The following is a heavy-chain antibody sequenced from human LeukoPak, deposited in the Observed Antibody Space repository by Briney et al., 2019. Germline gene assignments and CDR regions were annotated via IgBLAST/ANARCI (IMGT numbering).Heavy chain of an antibody. D-gene: IGHD3-22*01. Sequence: SETLPLTCSVSGGSISNYYWSWIRQPAGKGLEWIGRIYTSGSTKYNPSLKSRVTMSLDKSKNQFSLKLSSVIAADTAVYCCANLHRDSDGYYYVDNWGQGTLVTVSS. CDR3: ANLHRDSDGYYYVDN. V-gene: IGHV4-4*07. CDR1: GGSISNYY. CDR2: IYTSGST. J-gene: IGHJ4*02.